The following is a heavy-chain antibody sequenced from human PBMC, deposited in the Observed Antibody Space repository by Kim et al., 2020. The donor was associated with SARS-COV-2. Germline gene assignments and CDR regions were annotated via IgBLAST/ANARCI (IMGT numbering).Heavy chain of an antibody. J-gene: IGHJ4*02. D-gene: IGHD3-22*01. CDR3: ARDSIHDSSAYHFDY. CDR2: ISTTGRTI. Sequence: GGSLRLSCAASGFTFSDYYMSWIRQAPGKGLEWVSYISTTGRTIYYADSVKGRFTISRDNAKNSLYLQMNSLRAEDTAVYYCARDSIHDSSAYHFDYWGQGSLVAVSS. V-gene: IGHV3-11*01. CDR1: GFTFSDYY.